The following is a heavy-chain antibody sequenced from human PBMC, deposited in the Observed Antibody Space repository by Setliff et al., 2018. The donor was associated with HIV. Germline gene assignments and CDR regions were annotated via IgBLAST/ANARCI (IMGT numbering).Heavy chain of an antibody. CDR2: IIPFFRTT. CDR3: ARDKTGDLWYFDP. Sequence: GASVKVSCKASGGTFSTYSMNWVRQAPGQGLEWMGGIIPFFRTTNYAQKFQGRVTVTADISTSTAYMELRSLRSDDTAVYYCARDKTGDLWYFDPWGQGTLVTVSS. J-gene: IGHJ4*02. V-gene: IGHV1-69*06. D-gene: IGHD7-27*01. CDR1: GGTFSTYS.